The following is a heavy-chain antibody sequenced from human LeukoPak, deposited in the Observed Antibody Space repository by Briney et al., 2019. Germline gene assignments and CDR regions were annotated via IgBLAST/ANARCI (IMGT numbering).Heavy chain of an antibody. V-gene: IGHV3-48*03. CDR1: GFTFSSYE. D-gene: IGHD3-22*01. CDR2: IGSSGSTI. CDR3: ARPFYYYDSSGMGYYLDY. J-gene: IGHJ4*02. Sequence: GGSRRLSCAASGFTFSSYEMNWVRQAPGKGLEGVSDIGSSGSTIYYADSVKGRFTISRDNAKNSLYLQMNSLRAEDTAVYYCARPFYYYDSSGMGYYLDYWGQGTLVTVSS.